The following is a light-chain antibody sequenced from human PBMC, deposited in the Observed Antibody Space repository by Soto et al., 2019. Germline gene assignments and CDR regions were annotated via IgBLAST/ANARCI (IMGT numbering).Light chain of an antibody. V-gene: IGKV1-39*01. J-gene: IGKJ1*01. CDR2: AAS. CDR3: QQSYNSPQS. CDR1: QTIMTY. Sequence: DIQMTQSPSSQSASVGDEVTITCRASQTIMTYLNWYQLKPGKPPRLLIYAASSLQSGVPSRFSGSGSGTDFTLTISSLQPEDFATYSCQQSYNSPQSFGRGTKVDIK.